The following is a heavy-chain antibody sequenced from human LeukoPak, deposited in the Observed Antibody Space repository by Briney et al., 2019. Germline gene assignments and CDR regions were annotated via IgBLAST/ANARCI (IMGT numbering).Heavy chain of an antibody. D-gene: IGHD3-22*01. V-gene: IGHV3-7*03. J-gene: IGHJ4*02. CDR1: GFTFSSYW. Sequence: GGSLRLSCVASGFTFSSYWMSWVRQAPGKGLEWVANIKQDGSEKYYVDSVKGRFTISRDNAKNSLYLQMNSLRAEDTAVYYCARGKGTTYYYDSSGYSLFDYWGQGTLVTVSS. CDR2: IKQDGSEK. CDR3: ARGKGTTYYYDSSGYSLFDY.